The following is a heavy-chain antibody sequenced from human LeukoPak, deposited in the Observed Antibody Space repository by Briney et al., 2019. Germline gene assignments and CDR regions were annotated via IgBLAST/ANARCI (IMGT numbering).Heavy chain of an antibody. CDR3: ARGPDAIFDI. J-gene: IGHJ3*02. V-gene: IGHV1-2*02. D-gene: IGHD2-2*01. CDR1: GYTFTSYG. Sequence: GASVKVSCKASGYTFTSYGISWVRQAPGQGLEWMGWINPNSGGTNYAQKFLGRVTMTRDTSIRTASMELSRLRFDDTAVYYCARGPDAIFDIWGQGTMVTVSS. CDR2: INPNSGGT.